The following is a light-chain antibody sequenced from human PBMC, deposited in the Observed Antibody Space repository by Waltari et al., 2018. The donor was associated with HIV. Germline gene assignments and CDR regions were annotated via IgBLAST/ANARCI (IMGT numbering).Light chain of an antibody. CDR3: QSYDSSLSNWV. J-gene: IGLJ3*02. Sequence: QSVLTQPPSVSGAPGQRVTISCPGSSSNIGAGYDVHWYQQLPGTAPKLLIYGNSNRPSGVPDQFSGSKSGTSASLAITGLQPDDETDYYCQSYDSSLSNWVFGGGTKLTVL. CDR2: GNS. CDR1: SSNIGAGYD. V-gene: IGLV1-40*01.